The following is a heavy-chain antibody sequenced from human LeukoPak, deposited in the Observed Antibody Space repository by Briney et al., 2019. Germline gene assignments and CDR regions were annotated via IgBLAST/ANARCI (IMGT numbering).Heavy chain of an antibody. Sequence: ASVTVSCKASGYTSTSPDINWVRQAPGRGLEWLGWMNPRDNTGYTQKFQGRVTLTRDKSITTPYMELSSLRSEDTAVYYCARYTQHYGFDIWGQGTMVTVSA. CDR1: GYTSTSPD. CDR3: ARYTQHYGFDI. CDR2: MNPRDNT. J-gene: IGHJ3*02. D-gene: IGHD3-3*02. V-gene: IGHV1-8*01.